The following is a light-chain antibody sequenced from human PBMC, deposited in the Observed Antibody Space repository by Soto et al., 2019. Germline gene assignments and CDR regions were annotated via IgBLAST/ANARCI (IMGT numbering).Light chain of an antibody. CDR3: QQYGSSLSIT. CDR1: QSVSSSY. J-gene: IGKJ5*01. Sequence: DIVLTQSPGTLSLSPGERATLSCTSSQSVSSSYLAWYQQKPGQAPRLIIYGASSRATGIPDRFSGSGSGTDFTLTISRLEPEDFAVYYCQQYGSSLSITFGQGTRLEIK. V-gene: IGKV3-20*01. CDR2: GAS.